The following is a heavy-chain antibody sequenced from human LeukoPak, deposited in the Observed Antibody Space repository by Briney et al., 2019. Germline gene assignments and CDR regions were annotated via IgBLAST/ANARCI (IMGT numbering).Heavy chain of an antibody. J-gene: IGHJ4*02. CDR2: INANSGGT. CDR3: ARGLAVVSPFDF. D-gene: IGHD3-22*01. CDR1: GCTFTGYY. Sequence: ASVKVSCKASGCTFTGYYIHWVRQAPGQGPEWMGWINANSGGTNYGQKFQGRVTMTRDTSISTANMELSRLTSDDTAVYYCARGLAVVSPFDFWGQGTLVTVSS. V-gene: IGHV1-2*02.